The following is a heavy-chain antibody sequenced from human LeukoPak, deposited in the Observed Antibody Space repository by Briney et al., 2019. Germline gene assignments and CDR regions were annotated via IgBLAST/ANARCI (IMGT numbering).Heavy chain of an antibody. D-gene: IGHD5-18*01. CDR1: GFTFSSYG. CDR2: ISGSGGST. V-gene: IGHV3-23*01. CDR3: AKDLLPVILSRYSYGPSPVGY. J-gene: IGHJ4*02. Sequence: GGSLRLSCAASGFTFSSYGMSWVRQAPRKGLEWVSAISGSGGSTYYADSVKGRFTISRDNSKNTLYLQMNSLRAEDTAVYYCAKDLLPVILSRYSYGPSPVGYWGQGTLVTVSS.